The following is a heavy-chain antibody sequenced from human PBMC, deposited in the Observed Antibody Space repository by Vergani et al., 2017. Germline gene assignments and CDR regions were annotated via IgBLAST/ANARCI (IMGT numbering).Heavy chain of an antibody. CDR3: ARDHSGWFDP. D-gene: IGHD6-19*01. CDR2: ISSSSSTI. CDR1: GFTFSSYG. Sequence: VQLVESGGGVVQPGGSLRLSCAASGFTFSSYGMNWVRQAPGKGLEWVSYISSSSSTIYYADSVKGRFTISRDNAKNSLYLQMNSLRAEDTAVYYCARDHSGWFDPWGQGTLVTVSS. J-gene: IGHJ5*02. V-gene: IGHV3-48*01.